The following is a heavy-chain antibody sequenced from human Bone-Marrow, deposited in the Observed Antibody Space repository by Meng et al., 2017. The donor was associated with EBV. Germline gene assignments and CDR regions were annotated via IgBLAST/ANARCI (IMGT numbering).Heavy chain of an antibody. Sequence: QVHRVQSGAEVEKPGASVKVSRKASGYTFTSYYMHWVRQAPGQGLEWMGIINPSGGSTSYAQKFQGRVTMTRDTSTSTVYMELSSLRSEDTAVYYCARVSIAVAGIGPWGQGTLVTVSS. CDR3: ARVSIAVAGIGP. D-gene: IGHD6-19*01. CDR1: GYTFTSYY. V-gene: IGHV1-46*01. CDR2: INPSGGST. J-gene: IGHJ5*02.